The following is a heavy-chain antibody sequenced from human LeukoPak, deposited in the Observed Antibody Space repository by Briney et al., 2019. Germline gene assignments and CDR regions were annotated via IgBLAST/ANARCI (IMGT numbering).Heavy chain of an antibody. V-gene: IGHV4-59*12. CDR3: AKYDVWGTYRAFDC. CDR2: ISYSGSN. J-gene: IGHJ4*02. CDR1: GGSISSYY. Sequence: PSETLSLTCAVSGGSISSYYWSWIRQPPGKGLEWIGFISYSGSNNYNPSLKSRVTISVDTSMNNFFLQLSTVTAADTPVYYCAKYDVWGTYRAFDCWGQGTLVTVSS. D-gene: IGHD3-16*02.